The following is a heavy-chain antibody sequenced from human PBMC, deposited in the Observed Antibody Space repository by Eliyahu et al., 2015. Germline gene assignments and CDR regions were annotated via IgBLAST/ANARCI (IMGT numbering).Heavy chain of an antibody. CDR2: IDWDDDK. CDR3: ARILVGESSTSWWTDAFDI. D-gene: IGHD2-2*01. CDR1: GFSLXXSXMC. J-gene: IGHJ3*02. V-gene: IGHV2-70*01. Sequence: QVTLRESGPALVKPTQTLTLTCTFSGFSLXXSXMCVSWIRQPPGKALEWLALIDWDDDKYYSSSLKTRLTISKDTSKNQVVLTMTNMDPVDTATYYCARILVGESSTSWWTDAFDIWGQGTMVTVSS.